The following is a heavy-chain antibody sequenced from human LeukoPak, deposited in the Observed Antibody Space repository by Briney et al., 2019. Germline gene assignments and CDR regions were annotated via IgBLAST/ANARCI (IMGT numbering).Heavy chain of an antibody. V-gene: IGHV1-46*01. D-gene: IGHD4-23*01. CDR1: VFTFTIYY. Sequence: GASVMVSCKASVFTFTIYYMTWVRQAPGQGLEWMGKINPGGGSTSYSQNFQGRVTMTSDTSTTTVYMELSSLRSEDTAVYYCARAWWGTDFGGTNCFNYWGQGTLVTVSS. CDR3: ARAWWGTDFGGTNCFNY. J-gene: IGHJ4*02. CDR2: INPGGGST.